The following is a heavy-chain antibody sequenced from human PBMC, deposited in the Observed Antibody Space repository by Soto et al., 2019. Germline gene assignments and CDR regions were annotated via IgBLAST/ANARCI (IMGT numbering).Heavy chain of an antibody. J-gene: IGHJ6*02. Sequence: GASVKVSCKASGYTFTSYCISWVLQAPGQGLEWMGWISAYNGNTNYAQKLQGRVTMTTDTSTSTAYMELRSLRSDDTAVYYCARAPVTIFGVVIMLDYYYGMDVWGQGTTVTVSS. CDR3: ARAPVTIFGVVIMLDYYYGMDV. D-gene: IGHD3-3*01. V-gene: IGHV1-18*01. CDR1: GYTFTSYC. CDR2: ISAYNGNT.